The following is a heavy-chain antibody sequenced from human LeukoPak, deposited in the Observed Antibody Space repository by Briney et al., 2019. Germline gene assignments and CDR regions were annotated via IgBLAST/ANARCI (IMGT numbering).Heavy chain of an antibody. CDR3: ARVRCSGGSCYFGAYYYYMDV. J-gene: IGHJ6*03. CDR2: IYYSGST. D-gene: IGHD2-15*01. CDR1: GGSISSSSYY. Sequence: PSETLSLTCTVSGGSISSSSYYWGWIRQPPGKGLEWIGSIYYSGSTYYNPSLKSRVTISVDTSKNQFSLKLSSVTAADTAVYYCARVRCSGGSCYFGAYYYYMDVWGKGTTVTVSS. V-gene: IGHV4-39*07.